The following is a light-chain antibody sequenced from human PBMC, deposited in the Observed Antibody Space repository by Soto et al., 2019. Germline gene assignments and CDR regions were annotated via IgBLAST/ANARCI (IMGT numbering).Light chain of an antibody. V-gene: IGKV1-39*01. Sequence: DIQMTQSPSSLSASVEDRVIITCRASQSISNHLNWYQQKPGKAPKLLIFAASSLQSGVPSRFSGSTYRPDFTLTISRLQPDDFATYYCQQYNSHRAFGHGTKV. CDR1: QSISNH. CDR3: QQYNSHRA. J-gene: IGKJ1*01. CDR2: AAS.